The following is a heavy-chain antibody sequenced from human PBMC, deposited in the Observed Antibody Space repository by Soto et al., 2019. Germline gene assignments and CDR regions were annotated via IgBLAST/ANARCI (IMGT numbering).Heavy chain of an antibody. V-gene: IGHV3-73*01. D-gene: IGHD2-21*02. J-gene: IGHJ6*02. Sequence: PGGSLRLSCAASGFTFSGSAMRWVRQASGKGLEWVGRIRSKANSYATAYAASVKGRFTISRDDSKNTAYLQMNSLKTEDTAVYYCTSYTVVTPWYYGMDVWGQGTTVTVSS. CDR1: GFTFSGSA. CDR2: IRSKANSYAT. CDR3: TSYTVVTPWYYGMDV.